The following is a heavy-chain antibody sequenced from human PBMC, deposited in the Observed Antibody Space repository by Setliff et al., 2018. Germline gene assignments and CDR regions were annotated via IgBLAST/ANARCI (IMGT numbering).Heavy chain of an antibody. D-gene: IGHD3-10*01. Sequence: SETLSLTCTVSGGSISDYYWSWVWQPAGKGLEWIGRIYPSGSTNYNPSLKSRVTISLDRSKNQFSLELSRLRSDDTAVYYCARDLNRWFGEFAFDIWGQGTMVTVSS. CDR1: GGSISDYY. CDR3: ARDLNRWFGEFAFDI. J-gene: IGHJ3*02. CDR2: IYPSGST. V-gene: IGHV4-4*07.